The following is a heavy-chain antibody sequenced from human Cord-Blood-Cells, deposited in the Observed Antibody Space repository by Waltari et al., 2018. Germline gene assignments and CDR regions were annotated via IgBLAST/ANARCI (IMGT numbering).Heavy chain of an antibody. CDR1: GGTFSSYT. CDR2: IIPILGIA. J-gene: IGHJ4*02. D-gene: IGHD5-12*01. V-gene: IGHV1-69*02. Sequence: QVQLVQSGAEVQKPGSSVPVSCKASGGTFSSYTISWVRQAPGQGLEWMGRIIPILGIANYAQKFQGRVTITADKSTSTAYMELSSLRSEDTAVYYCARDVEMATMRAFDYWGQGTLVTVSS. CDR3: ARDVEMATMRAFDY.